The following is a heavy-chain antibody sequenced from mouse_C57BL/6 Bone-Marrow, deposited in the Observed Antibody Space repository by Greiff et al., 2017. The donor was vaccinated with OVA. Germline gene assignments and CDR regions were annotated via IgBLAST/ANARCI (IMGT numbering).Heavy chain of an antibody. V-gene: IGHV5S21*01. D-gene: IGHD2-4*01. Sequence: EVMLVESGAGLVKPGGSLKLSCAASGFTFSSYAMSWVRQTPEKRLEWVAYISSGGDYIYYADTVKGRFTISRDNARNTLYLQMSSLKSEDTAMYYCTRPYDYDPFAYWGQGTLVTVSA. CDR1: GFTFSSYA. J-gene: IGHJ3*01. CDR2: ISSGGDYI. CDR3: TRPYDYDPFAY.